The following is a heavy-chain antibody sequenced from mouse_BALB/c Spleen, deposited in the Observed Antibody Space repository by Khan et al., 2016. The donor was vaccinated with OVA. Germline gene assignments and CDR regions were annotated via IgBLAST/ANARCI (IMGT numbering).Heavy chain of an antibody. CDR2: INTYTGEP. V-gene: IGHV9-3-1*01. CDR3: ARDYGYAY. Sequence: QVQLKQSGPELKKPGETVKISCKASGYTFTNYGMNWVKQAPGKGLKWMGWINTYTGEPTYADDFKGRFAFSLETSASTAYLQINNLKNEDTTTYCCARDYGYAYWGQGTLVTVSA. J-gene: IGHJ3*01. D-gene: IGHD1-2*01. CDR1: GYTFTNYG.